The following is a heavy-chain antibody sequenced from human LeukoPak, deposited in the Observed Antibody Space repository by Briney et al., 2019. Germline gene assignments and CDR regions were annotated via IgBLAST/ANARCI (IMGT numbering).Heavy chain of an antibody. Sequence: NRGESLKISCKGSGYSFTSYWIGWVRQMPGKGLEWMGIIYPGDSDTRYSPSLQGQVTISADKSISTAYLQWSSLKASDTAMYYCARQASMRYCSSTSCYSHWFDPWGQGTLVTVSS. CDR1: GYSFTSYW. J-gene: IGHJ5*02. CDR3: ARQASMRYCSSTSCYSHWFDP. D-gene: IGHD2-2*02. V-gene: IGHV5-51*01. CDR2: IYPGDSDT.